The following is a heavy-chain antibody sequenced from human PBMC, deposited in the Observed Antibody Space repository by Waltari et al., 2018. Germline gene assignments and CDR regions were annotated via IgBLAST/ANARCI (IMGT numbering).Heavy chain of an antibody. CDR3: ERGQRVVRSGFDY. J-gene: IGHJ4*02. Sequence: EVQLVESGGGLVQPGWSLRLSCAASGFTFSSYSMNCVRRAPGKGLEWVSFIGSSSSTIYYAESVKGRVSMSRDKAKKARYLQMNRRRAEETDVKDGERGQRVVRSGFDYWGQGTLVTVSS. D-gene: IGHD6-19*01. CDR1: GFTFSSYS. V-gene: IGHV3-48*01. CDR2: IGSSSSTI.